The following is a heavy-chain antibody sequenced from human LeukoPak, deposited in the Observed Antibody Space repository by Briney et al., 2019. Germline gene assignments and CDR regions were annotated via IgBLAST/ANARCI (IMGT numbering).Heavy chain of an antibody. CDR1: GFTVSSNY. CDR3: ARSQTDTAMVEDYYYYYMDV. Sequence: GGSLRLSCAASGFTVSSNYMSWVRQAPGKGLEWVSVIYSGGSTYYADSVKGRFTISRDNSKNTLYLQMNSLRAEDTAVYYCARSQTDTAMVEDYYYYYMDVWGKGTTVTVSS. D-gene: IGHD5-18*01. V-gene: IGHV3-53*01. CDR2: IYSGGST. J-gene: IGHJ6*03.